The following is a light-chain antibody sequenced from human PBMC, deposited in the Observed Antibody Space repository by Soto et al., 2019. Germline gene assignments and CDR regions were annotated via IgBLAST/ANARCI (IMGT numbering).Light chain of an antibody. CDR2: KAS. V-gene: IGKV1-5*03. CDR1: QSISNL. Sequence: DIQMTQSPSTLSSSVGDRVTITCRASQSISNLLAWYQQKPGKAPKLLIYKASCLENGVPSRFSGSGSGTEFTLTISSLQPDDFATYYCQHYNRYPWTFGQGTKVEIK. J-gene: IGKJ1*01. CDR3: QHYNRYPWT.